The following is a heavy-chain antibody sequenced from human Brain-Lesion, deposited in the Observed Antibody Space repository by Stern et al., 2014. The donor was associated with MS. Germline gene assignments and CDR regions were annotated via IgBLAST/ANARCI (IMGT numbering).Heavy chain of an antibody. Sequence: EVQLVQSGGGLVQPGGSLRLSCAASGFTFSNYWMHWVRQAPGKGLVWVSRVTNDGRRTSYADSVKGRFPMSRNNAKNPLYLQMNSLRVEDTAIYYCARGERWFDSWGQGTLVTVSS. CDR1: GFTFSNYW. CDR3: ARGERWFDS. V-gene: IGHV3-74*02. D-gene: IGHD3-10*01. CDR2: VTNDGRRT. J-gene: IGHJ5*01.